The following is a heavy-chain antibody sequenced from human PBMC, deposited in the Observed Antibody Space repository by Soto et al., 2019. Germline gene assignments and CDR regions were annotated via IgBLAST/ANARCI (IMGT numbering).Heavy chain of an antibody. V-gene: IGHV3-30-3*01. CDR3: ASEIGYCSSTSCFVQYDYYGIDV. CDR2: ISYDGSNK. D-gene: IGHD2-2*01. J-gene: IGHJ6*02. CDR1: GFTFSSYA. Sequence: PGGSLRLSCAASGFTFSSYAMHWVRQAPGKGLEWVAVISYDGSNKYCADSVKGRFTISRDNSKNTLYLQMNSLRAEDTAVYYCASEIGYCSSTSCFVQYDYYGIDVWGQGTMVTVSS.